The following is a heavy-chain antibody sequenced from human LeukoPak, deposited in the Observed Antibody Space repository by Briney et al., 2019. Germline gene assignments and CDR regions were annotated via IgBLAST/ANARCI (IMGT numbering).Heavy chain of an antibody. CDR3: TSPIHYGDYDYYYGMDV. Sequence: GGSLRLSCAASGFIFSGSTMHWVRQASGKGLEWVGRIRSKANRYATAYAASVKGRFTISRDDLKNTAYLQMNSLKTEDTAVYYCTSPIHYGDYDYYYGMDVWGQGTTVTVSS. V-gene: IGHV3-73*01. D-gene: IGHD4-17*01. CDR1: GFIFSGST. J-gene: IGHJ6*02. CDR2: IRSKANRYAT.